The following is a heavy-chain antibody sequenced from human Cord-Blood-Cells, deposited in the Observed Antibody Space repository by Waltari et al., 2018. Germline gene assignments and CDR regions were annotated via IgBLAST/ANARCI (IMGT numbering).Heavy chain of an antibody. CDR2: ISSNGGST. CDR3: ARGSGSLHAFDI. V-gene: IGHV3-64*01. Sequence: EVQLVESGGGLVQPGWALSLSCAATGFTFSPVALAVVPQAPRKGLEYVSAISSNGGSTYYANSVKGRFTISRDNSKNTLYLQMGSLRAEDMAVYYCARGSGSLHAFDIWGQGTMVTVSS. J-gene: IGHJ3*02. CDR1: GFTFSPVA. D-gene: IGHD3-10*01.